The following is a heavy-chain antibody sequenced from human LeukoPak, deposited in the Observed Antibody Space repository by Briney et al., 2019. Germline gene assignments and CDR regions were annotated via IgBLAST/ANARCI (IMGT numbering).Heavy chain of an antibody. Sequence: SETLSLTCTVSGGSISSGDYYWSWIRQPPGKGLEWIGYIYYSGITYYNPSLKSRVTISVDTSKNQFSLKLRSVTAADTDVYYCARERRGMTQLDYWGQGTLVTVSS. CDR1: GGSISSGDYY. V-gene: IGHV4-30-4*01. CDR3: ARERRGMTQLDY. J-gene: IGHJ4*02. CDR2: IYYSGIT.